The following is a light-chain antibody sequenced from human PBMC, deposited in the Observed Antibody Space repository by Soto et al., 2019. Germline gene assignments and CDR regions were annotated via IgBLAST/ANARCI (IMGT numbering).Light chain of an antibody. Sequence: EIVLSMSAGAVALYTWDRAALSCMASRIVSSSYLAWYQQKPGQAPRLLIYGASSRATGIPDRFSGSGSGTDFTLTISRLEPEDFAVYYCHQYGSLPWTFGQGSKVDIK. CDR1: RIVSSSY. J-gene: IGKJ1*01. V-gene: IGKV3-20*01. CDR2: GAS. CDR3: HQYGSLPWT.